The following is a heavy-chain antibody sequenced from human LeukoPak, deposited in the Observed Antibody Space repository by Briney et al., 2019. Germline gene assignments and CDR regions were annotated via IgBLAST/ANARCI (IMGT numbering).Heavy chain of an antibody. D-gene: IGHD1-1*01. CDR3: ARGRATGTTSRYYYYYYMDV. J-gene: IGHJ6*03. Sequence: SETLSLTCAVYGGSFSGYYWSWIRQPPGKGLEWIGEINHSGSTNYNPSLKSRVTISVDTSKNQFSLKLSSVTAADTAVYYCARGRATGTTSRYYYYYYMDVWGKGTTVTVSS. CDR1: GGSFSGYY. CDR2: INHSGST. V-gene: IGHV4-34*01.